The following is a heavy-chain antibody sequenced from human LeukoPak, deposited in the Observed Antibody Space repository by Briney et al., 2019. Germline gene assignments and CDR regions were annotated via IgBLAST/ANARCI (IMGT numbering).Heavy chain of an antibody. V-gene: IGHV3-53*01. CDR2: IYSGGST. D-gene: IGHD5-12*01. CDR3: ARGASGYDRYYYYYYMDV. J-gene: IGHJ6*03. CDR1: GFTVSSNY. Sequence: GGSLRLSCAASGFTVSSNYMSWARQAPGKGLEWVSVIYSGGSTYYADSVKGRFTISRDNSKNTLYLQMNRLRAEDTAVYYCARGASGYDRYYYYYYMDVWGKGTTVTVSS.